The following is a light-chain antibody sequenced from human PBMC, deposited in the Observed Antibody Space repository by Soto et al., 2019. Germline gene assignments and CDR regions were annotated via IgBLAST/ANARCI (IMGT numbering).Light chain of an antibody. CDR1: QSVSSSY. CDR3: QQYGSSPWT. Sequence: EIVMTQSPATLSVSPGERATFSCRASQSVSSSYIAWYQQKRGQAPRLLIYGASSRATGIPDRFSGSGSGTDFTLTISRLEPEDFAVYYCQQYGSSPWTFGQGTKVDIK. V-gene: IGKV3-20*01. CDR2: GAS. J-gene: IGKJ1*01.